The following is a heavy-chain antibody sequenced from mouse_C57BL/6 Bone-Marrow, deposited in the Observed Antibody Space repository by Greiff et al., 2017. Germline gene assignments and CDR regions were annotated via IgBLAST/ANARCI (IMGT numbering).Heavy chain of an antibody. D-gene: IGHD1-1*01. CDR3: ARLPYYYGSSYGWFAY. CDR2: ISSGGSYT. J-gene: IGHJ3*01. CDR1: GFTFSSYG. Sequence: EVQGVESGGDLVKPGGSLKLSCAASGFTFSSYGMSWVRQTPDKRLEWVATISSGGSYTYYPDSVKGRFTISRYNAKNTLYLQMSSLKSEDTAMYYCARLPYYYGSSYGWFAYWGQGTLVTVSA. V-gene: IGHV5-6*01.